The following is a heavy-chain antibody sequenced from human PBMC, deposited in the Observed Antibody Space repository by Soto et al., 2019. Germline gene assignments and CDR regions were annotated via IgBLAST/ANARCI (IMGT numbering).Heavy chain of an antibody. CDR3: VREFGNSHFDY. Sequence: ASVKVSCKTSGYSFSNYYMNWVRQAPGQGLEWMGIINPSVGSTVYAQNFQGRVTMTRDTSTSTVYMELGSLRSDDTAVYYCVREFGNSHFDYWGHGTPVTVSS. V-gene: IGHV1-46*03. J-gene: IGHJ4*01. D-gene: IGHD1-7*01. CDR1: GYSFSNYY. CDR2: INPSVGST.